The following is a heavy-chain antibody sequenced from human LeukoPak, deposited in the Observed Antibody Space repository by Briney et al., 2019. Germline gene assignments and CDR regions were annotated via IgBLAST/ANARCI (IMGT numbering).Heavy chain of an antibody. J-gene: IGHJ4*02. CDR3: ARGLWFGELSTPY. CDR2: LYYNGDT. CDR1: GGSISSSSYF. Sequence: SETLSLTCIVSGGSISSSSYFWGWIRQPPGKGLEWIGSLYYNGDTYYNLSLKSRVTISMDTSKNQFSLKLSSVTAADTAVYYCARGLWFGELSTPYWGQGTLVTVSS. V-gene: IGHV4-39*07. D-gene: IGHD3-10*01.